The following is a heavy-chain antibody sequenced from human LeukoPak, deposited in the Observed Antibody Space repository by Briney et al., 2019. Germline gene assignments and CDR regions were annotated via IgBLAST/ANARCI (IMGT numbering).Heavy chain of an antibody. J-gene: IGHJ4*01. Sequence: GESLRLSCAVSGLSVTTFGMHWVRQVASKGLEWVAFIRYDGSNKYYADSVKGRFTISGDNSKNTLYLEINSLRPEDTAVYYCARHLHYYGGSDGGFDYWGQG. D-gene: IGHD2-21*02. CDR3: ARHLHYYGGSDGGFDY. CDR1: GLSVTTFG. CDR2: IRYDGSNK. V-gene: IGHV3-30*02.